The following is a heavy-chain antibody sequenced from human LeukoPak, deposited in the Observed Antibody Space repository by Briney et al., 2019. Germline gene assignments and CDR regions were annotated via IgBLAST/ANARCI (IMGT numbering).Heavy chain of an antibody. D-gene: IGHD6-19*01. CDR3: ARVLDSSCYY. CDR2: INPRGGSK. V-gene: IGHV1-46*01. CDR1: GYTFTIYY. Sequence: ASVGLFYRASGYTFTIYYMHWVRQAPGQGREWVGIINPRGGSKRYTQEFEGRVTMTSDTSTSTVYMELSSLRSENTAVYYCARVLDSSCYYWGQGTLVTVSS. J-gene: IGHJ4*02.